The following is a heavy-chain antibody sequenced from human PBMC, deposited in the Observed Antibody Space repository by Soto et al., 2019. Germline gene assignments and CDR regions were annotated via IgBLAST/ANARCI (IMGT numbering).Heavy chain of an antibody. J-gene: IGHJ6*02. CDR3: ARGGLIAVAGKFTGYGMDV. V-gene: IGHV1-8*01. CDR1: GYTFTSYD. Sequence: ASVKVSCKASGYTFTSYDINWVRQATGQGLEWMGWMNPNSGNTGYAQKFQGRVTMTRNTSISTAYMELSSLRSEAKAVYYCARGGLIAVAGKFTGYGMDVSGQGTTVTVSS. CDR2: MNPNSGNT. D-gene: IGHD6-19*01.